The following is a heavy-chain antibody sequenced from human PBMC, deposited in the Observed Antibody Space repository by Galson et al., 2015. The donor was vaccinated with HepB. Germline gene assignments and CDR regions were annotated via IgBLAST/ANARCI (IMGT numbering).Heavy chain of an antibody. D-gene: IGHD5-12*01. Sequence: SLRLSCAASGFPFTNSKMNWVRQAPGKGLEWVSYISSDRRTTYYADSVKGRFTISRDNAKTSLYLQMNSLRDEDTAVYYCAKSRDSYDYLHDYWGLGTLVTVSS. CDR3: AKSRDSYDYLHDY. V-gene: IGHV3-48*02. CDR1: GFPFTNSK. J-gene: IGHJ4*02. CDR2: ISSDRRTT.